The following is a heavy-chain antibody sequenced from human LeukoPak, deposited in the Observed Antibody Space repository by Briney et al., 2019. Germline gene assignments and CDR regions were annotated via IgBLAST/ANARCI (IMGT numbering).Heavy chain of an antibody. Sequence: ASVKVSCRPSGYTFINYQIHWVRQAPDQGLEWMGRINSNSGATVFAQKFQGRVTMTRDTSINTVYMELSSLEFDNTAVYYCTRTWWTEACSSSSCFTPDFDHWGQGTPVTVSS. CDR2: INSNSGAT. V-gene: IGHV1-2*06. CDR3: TRTWWTEACSSSSCFTPDFDH. D-gene: IGHD2-2*02. CDR1: GYTFINYQ. J-gene: IGHJ4*02.